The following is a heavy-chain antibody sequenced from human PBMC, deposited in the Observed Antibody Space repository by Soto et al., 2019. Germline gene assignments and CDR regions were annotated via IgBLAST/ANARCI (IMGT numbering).Heavy chain of an antibody. D-gene: IGHD5-12*01. CDR2: INPSGGST. CDR1: GYTFTSYY. V-gene: IGHV1-46*03. Sequence: QVQMVQSGAEVKKPGASVKVSCKASGYTFTSYYMHWVRQAPGQGLEWMGIINPSGGSTSYAQKFQARVTMTRDRSTRTVYMELSSLRSEDTDVYYCAREMATISIAAFDIWGQGTMVTVSS. CDR3: AREMATISIAAFDI. J-gene: IGHJ3*02.